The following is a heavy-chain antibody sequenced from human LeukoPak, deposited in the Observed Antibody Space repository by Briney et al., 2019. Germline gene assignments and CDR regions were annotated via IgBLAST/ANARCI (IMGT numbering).Heavy chain of an antibody. Sequence: GGSLRLSCAASGFTFSSNHMTWVRQAPGKGPEWVSVINSGGSTYYGDSVKGRFTISRDNSKNTLYLQMNSLRAEDTAVYYCVRDLTGGQGTLVTVSS. CDR1: GFTFSSNH. CDR2: INSGGST. CDR3: VRDLT. J-gene: IGHJ4*02. V-gene: IGHV3-53*01.